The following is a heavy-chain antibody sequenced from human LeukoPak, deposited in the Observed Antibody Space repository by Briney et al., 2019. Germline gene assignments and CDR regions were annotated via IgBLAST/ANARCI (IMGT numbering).Heavy chain of an antibody. CDR1: GLTFSSYG. CDR2: ISYDGSNK. J-gene: IGHJ4*02. V-gene: IGHV3-30*18. CDR3: AKDLYCSSTSCAIDY. D-gene: IGHD2-2*01. Sequence: GRPLRLSCAASGLTFSSYGMHGVRQAPGKGLKGVAVISYDGSNKYYADSVKGRFTISRDNSKNTLYLQMNSLRAEDTAVYYCAKDLYCSSTSCAIDYWGQGTLVTVSS.